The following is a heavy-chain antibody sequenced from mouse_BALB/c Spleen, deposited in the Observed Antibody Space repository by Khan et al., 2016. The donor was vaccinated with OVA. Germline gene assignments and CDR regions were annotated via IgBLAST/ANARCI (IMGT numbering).Heavy chain of an antibody. CDR1: GYTFTSNT. V-gene: IGHV1-4*01. J-gene: IGHJ4*01. CDR3: ARRTTGYAMDY. Sequence: QVQLKQSGAELARPGASVKMSCKASGYTFTSNTMHWVKQRPGQGLEWIGYINPRSSYTNYNQKFMDKATLTADKSSSTAYMQLSSLTSEDSAVYYCARRTTGYAMDYWGQGTSVTVSS. D-gene: IGHD2-14*01. CDR2: INPRSSYT.